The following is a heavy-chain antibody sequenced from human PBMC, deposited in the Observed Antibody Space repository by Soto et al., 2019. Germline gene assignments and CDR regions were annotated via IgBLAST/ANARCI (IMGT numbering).Heavy chain of an antibody. Sequence: QVQVQDSGPGLVNPSEALSLTCTVSGGSISSYYWSWIRQPPGKGLEWIGYIYYSGSTNYNPSLKSRVTISVDTSKNQFSLKVSSVTAADTAVYYCARRWGTSFDFWGQGTLVTVSS. D-gene: IGHD7-27*01. J-gene: IGHJ4*02. CDR3: ARRWGTSFDF. CDR1: GGSISSYY. V-gene: IGHV4-59*01. CDR2: IYYSGST.